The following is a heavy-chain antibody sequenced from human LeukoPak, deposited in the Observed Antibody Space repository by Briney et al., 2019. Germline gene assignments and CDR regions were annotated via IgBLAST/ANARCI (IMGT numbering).Heavy chain of an antibody. CDR2: INPNTGGT. CDR3: AREFASWWYLI. Sequence: ASVKVSCKASGYTFTGYYIHWVRQAPGQGLEWMGWINPNTGGTNYAQKFQGRVTMTRDTSISTAYMELSRLRSDDTAVYYCAREFASWWYLIWGQGTLVTVSS. V-gene: IGHV1-2*02. J-gene: IGHJ4*02. D-gene: IGHD2-15*01. CDR1: GYTFTGYY.